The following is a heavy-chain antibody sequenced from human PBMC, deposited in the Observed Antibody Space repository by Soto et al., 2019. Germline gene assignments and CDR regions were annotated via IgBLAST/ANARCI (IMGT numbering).Heavy chain of an antibody. Sequence: SETLSLTCTVSGGSISSYYWSWIRQPPGKGLEWIGYIYYSGSTNYNPSLKSRVTISVDTSKNQFSLKLSSVTAADTAVYYCARSSGITIFGVVTTFDYWGQGTLVTVSS. J-gene: IGHJ4*02. V-gene: IGHV4-59*01. CDR2: IYYSGST. CDR3: ARSSGITIFGVVTTFDY. CDR1: GGSISSYY. D-gene: IGHD3-3*01.